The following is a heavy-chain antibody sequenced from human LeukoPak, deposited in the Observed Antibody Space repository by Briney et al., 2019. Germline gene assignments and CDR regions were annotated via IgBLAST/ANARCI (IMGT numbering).Heavy chain of an antibody. CDR1: GFTFSSYG. J-gene: IGHJ4*02. Sequence: GGSLRLSCAASGFTFSSYGMHWVRQAPGKGLEWVAVISYDGSNKYYADSVKGRFTISRDNSKNTLYLQMNSLRAEDTAVYYCAKDDRGYGYGGSNYFDYWGQGTLVTVSS. CDR3: AKDDRGYGYGGSNYFDY. V-gene: IGHV3-30*18. D-gene: IGHD5-18*01. CDR2: ISYDGSNK.